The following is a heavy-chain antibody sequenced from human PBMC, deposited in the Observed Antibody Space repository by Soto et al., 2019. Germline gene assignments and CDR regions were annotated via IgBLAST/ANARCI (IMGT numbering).Heavy chain of an antibody. V-gene: IGHV3-23*01. Sequence: GGSLRLSCAASGFTFSSYAMSWVRQAPGKGLEWVSAISGSGGSTYYADSVKGRFTISRDNSKNTLYLQMNSLRAEDTVVYYCAKDRRGCSSTSCSFDYWGQGTLVTVSS. CDR2: ISGSGGST. J-gene: IGHJ4*02. CDR1: GFTFSSYA. D-gene: IGHD2-2*01. CDR3: AKDRRGCSSTSCSFDY.